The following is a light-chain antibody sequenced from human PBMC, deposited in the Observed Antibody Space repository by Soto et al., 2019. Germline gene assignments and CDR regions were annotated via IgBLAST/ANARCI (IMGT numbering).Light chain of an antibody. J-gene: IGLJ1*01. CDR2: DVS. CDR3: SSYPSSSPLYV. Sequence: QSALTQPASVSGSPGQSITISCTGTSSDVGGYNYVSWYQQHPGKAPKLMIYDVSNRPSGVSNRFSGSKSGHAASLTISGLQAEDEADYYCSSYPSSSPLYVFGTGTKVTVL. CDR1: SSDVGGYNY. V-gene: IGLV2-14*01.